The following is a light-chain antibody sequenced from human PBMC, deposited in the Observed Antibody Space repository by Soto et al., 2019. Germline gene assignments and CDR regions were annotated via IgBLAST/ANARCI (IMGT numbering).Light chain of an antibody. CDR2: GAS. CDR3: QQSGDSQWT. Sequence: EIVLTQSPGTLSLSPGERATLSCRASQSVSSSYLAWYQQKPGQAPRLLIYGASRRATGIPERFSGSGSGTDFTLTISSLATVDFAVYYCQQSGDSQWTFGQGTKV. V-gene: IGKV3-20*01. J-gene: IGKJ1*01. CDR1: QSVSSSY.